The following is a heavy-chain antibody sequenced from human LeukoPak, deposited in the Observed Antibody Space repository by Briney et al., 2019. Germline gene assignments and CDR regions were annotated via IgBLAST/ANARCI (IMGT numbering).Heavy chain of an antibody. Sequence: ASVKVSCKASGYTFTSYAMHWVRQAPGQRLEWMGWISAYNGNTNYAQKLQGRVTMTTDTSTSTAYMELRSLRSDDTAVYYCARDPPLLVAAAEVYYYYYGMDVWGQGTTVTVSS. D-gene: IGHD6-13*01. CDR2: ISAYNGNT. CDR1: GYTFTSYA. V-gene: IGHV1-18*01. J-gene: IGHJ6*02. CDR3: ARDPPLLVAAAEVYYYYYGMDV.